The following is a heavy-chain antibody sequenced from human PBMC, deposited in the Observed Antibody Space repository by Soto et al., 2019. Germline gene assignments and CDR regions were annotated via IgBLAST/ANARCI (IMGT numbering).Heavy chain of an antibody. CDR2: ISWNSGSI. J-gene: IGHJ6*03. V-gene: IGHV3-9*01. CDR1: GFTFDDYA. D-gene: IGHD3-10*01. CDR3: AKDWGATMGRGVKGAGYYYYMDV. Sequence: EVQLVESGGGLVQPGRSLRLSCAASGFTFDDYAMHWVRQAPGKGLEWVSGISWNSGSIGYADSVKGRFTISRDNAKNSLYLQMHSLRAEDTALYYYAKDWGATMGRGVKGAGYYYYMDVWGKGTTVTVSS.